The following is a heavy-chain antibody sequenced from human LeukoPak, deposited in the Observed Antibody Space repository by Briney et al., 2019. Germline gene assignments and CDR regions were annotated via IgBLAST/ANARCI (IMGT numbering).Heavy chain of an antibody. V-gene: IGHV1-2*02. D-gene: IGHD3-10*01. CDR1: GYTFTGYY. J-gene: IGHJ4*02. Sequence: ASVKVSCKASGYTFTGYYMHWVRQAPGQGLEWMGWINPNSGGTNYAQKFQGRVTMTRDTSISTAYMELSRLRSDDTAVYYCARELYGYYGSGNYWGQGTLVTVSS. CDR3: ARELYGYYGSGNY. CDR2: INPNSGGT.